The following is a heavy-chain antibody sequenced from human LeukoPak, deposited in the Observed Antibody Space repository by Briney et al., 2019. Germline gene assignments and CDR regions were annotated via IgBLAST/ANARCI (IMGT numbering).Heavy chain of an antibody. Sequence: GESLKISCKGSGYSFTSYWIGWVRQMPGKGLEWMGIIYPGDSDTRYSPSFQGQVTISADKSISTAYLQWSSLKASDTAMYYCARAYYYGSGSYYNGGYWGQGTLATVSS. CDR1: GYSFTSYW. V-gene: IGHV5-51*01. CDR3: ARAYYYGSGSYYNGGY. J-gene: IGHJ4*02. CDR2: IYPGDSDT. D-gene: IGHD3-10*01.